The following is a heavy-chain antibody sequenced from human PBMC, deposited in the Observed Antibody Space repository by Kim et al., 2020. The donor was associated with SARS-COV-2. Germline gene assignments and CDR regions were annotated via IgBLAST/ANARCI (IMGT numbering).Heavy chain of an antibody. J-gene: IGHJ1*01. Sequence: YTRWRTNYSPSLQSRVTMSVDMSTNQFSLRLSSVTAADTAVYYCASALGHWGQGTLVTVSS. V-gene: IGHV4-4*07. CDR2: YTRWRT. D-gene: IGHD3-16*02. CDR3: ASALGH.